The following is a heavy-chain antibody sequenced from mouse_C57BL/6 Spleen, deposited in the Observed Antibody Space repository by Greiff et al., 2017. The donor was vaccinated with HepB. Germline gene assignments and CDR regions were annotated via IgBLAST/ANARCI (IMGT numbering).Heavy chain of an antibody. CDR1: GFTFSSYA. D-gene: IGHD2-12*01. J-gene: IGHJ4*01. CDR3: ARDYDEMDY. Sequence: EVQVVESGGGLVKPGGSLKLSCAASGFTFSSYAMSWVRQTPEKRLEWVATISDGGSYTYYPDNVKGRFTISRDNAKNNLYLQMGHLKSEDTAMYYCARDYDEMDYWGQGTSVTVSS. CDR2: ISDGGSYT. V-gene: IGHV5-4*01.